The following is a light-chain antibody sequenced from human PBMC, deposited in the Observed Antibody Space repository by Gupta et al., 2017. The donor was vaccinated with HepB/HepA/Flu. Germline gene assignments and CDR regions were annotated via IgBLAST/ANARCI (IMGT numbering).Light chain of an antibody. V-gene: IGKV2-30*01. CDR2: RIS. CDR1: HSLLSSDGNTY. CDR3: WQDTHWTRT. Sequence: VVMTQSPLSLPVTLGQPASISCRSSHSLLSSDGNTYLNWIHQRPGQSPRRLIHRISNRESGVPDRFSGSGSGTNFTLKISRVEAEDIGVYYCWQDTHWTRTFGQGTKVEIK. J-gene: IGKJ1*01.